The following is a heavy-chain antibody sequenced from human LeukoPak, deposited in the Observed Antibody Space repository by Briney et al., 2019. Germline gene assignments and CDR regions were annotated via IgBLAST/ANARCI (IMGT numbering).Heavy chain of an antibody. Sequence: GGSLRLSCAASGFTFSSYAMSWVRQAPGKGLEWVSAISGSGGSTYYADSVKGRFTISRDNSKNTLYLQMNSLRAEDTAVYYCAMTAQYSSSKPQGYWGQGTLVTVSS. CDR2: ISGSGGST. V-gene: IGHV3-23*01. CDR1: GFTFSSYA. J-gene: IGHJ4*02. CDR3: AMTAQYSSSKPQGY. D-gene: IGHD6-6*01.